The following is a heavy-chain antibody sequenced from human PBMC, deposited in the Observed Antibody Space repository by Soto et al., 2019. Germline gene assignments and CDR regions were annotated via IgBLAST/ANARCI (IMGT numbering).Heavy chain of an antibody. V-gene: IGHV3-66*01. Sequence: GGSLRLSCAASGFTVSSNYMSWVRQAPGKGLEWVSVIYSGGSTYYADSVKGRFTISRHNYKNTLYLQMNRLRAEDTDVYYCARGGDKNFDYWGQGTLVTVSS. D-gene: IGHD3-16*01. J-gene: IGHJ4*02. CDR1: GFTVSSNY. CDR2: IYSGGST. CDR3: ARGGDKNFDY.